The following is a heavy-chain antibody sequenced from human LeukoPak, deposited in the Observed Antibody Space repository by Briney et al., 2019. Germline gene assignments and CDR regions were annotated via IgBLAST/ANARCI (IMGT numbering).Heavy chain of an antibody. CDR2: ISTDGRSS. CDR1: GLPSNING. Sequence: GGSLRLSCAASGLPSNINGMNWAAQAPGKGLVWVSRISTDGRSSNYADSVKGRFTISRDNAKNALYLQMNSLRVEDTAVYYCVRGMGDWGQGTLVTVSS. D-gene: IGHD1-26*01. V-gene: IGHV3-74*01. J-gene: IGHJ4*02. CDR3: VRGMGD.